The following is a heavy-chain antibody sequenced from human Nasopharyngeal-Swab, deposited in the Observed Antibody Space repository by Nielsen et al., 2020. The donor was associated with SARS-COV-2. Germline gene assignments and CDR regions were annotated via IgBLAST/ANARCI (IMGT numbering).Heavy chain of an antibody. CDR3: ARALWGPYYYGMDV. D-gene: IGHD7-27*01. V-gene: IGHV3-30*04. J-gene: IGHJ6*02. CDR1: GFTFSSYA. Sequence: GESLKISCAASGFTFSSYAMHWVRQAPGKGLEWVAAITSDGSNKYYADSVKGRFTISRDNSKNTLYLQMNSLRAEDTAVYYCARALWGPYYYGMDVWGQGTTVTVSS. CDR2: ITSDGSNK.